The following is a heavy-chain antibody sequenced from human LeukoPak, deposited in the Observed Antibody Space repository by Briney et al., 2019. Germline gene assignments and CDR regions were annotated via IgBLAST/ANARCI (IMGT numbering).Heavy chain of an antibody. CDR2: TRSKLNSYTT. CDR1: GFTFSSYS. V-gene: IGHV3-72*01. CDR3: ARINNQRGYYNLDY. D-gene: IGHD3-9*01. J-gene: IGHJ4*02. Sequence: PGGSLRLSCAASGFTFSSYSMNWVRQAPGKGLEWVGRTRSKLNSYTTEYAASVKGRFTISRDDSKNSLYLQMNSLKTEDTAVYYCARINNQRGYYNLDYWGQGTLVTVSS.